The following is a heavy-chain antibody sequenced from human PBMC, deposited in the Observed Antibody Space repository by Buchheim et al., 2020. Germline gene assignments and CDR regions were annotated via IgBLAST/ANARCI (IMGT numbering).Heavy chain of an antibody. CDR1: GGSVSSGSYY. J-gene: IGHJ6*03. Sequence: QVQLQESGPGLVKPSETLSLTCTVSGGSVSSGSYYWSWIRQPPGKGLEWIGYIYYSGSTNYNPSLKSRVTISVDTSKNQFSLKLSSVTAADTAVYYCARCPRGFVFGTVRGVGYYYYYYYMDVWGKGTT. CDR3: ARCPRGFVFGTVRGVGYYYYYYYMDV. V-gene: IGHV4-61*01. D-gene: IGHD3-10*01. CDR2: IYYSGST.